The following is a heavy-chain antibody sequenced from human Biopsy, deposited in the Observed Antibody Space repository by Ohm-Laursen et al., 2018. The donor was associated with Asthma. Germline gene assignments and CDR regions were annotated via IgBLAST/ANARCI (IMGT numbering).Heavy chain of an antibody. J-gene: IGHJ6*02. Sequence: SLRLSCAAPGFTFSSYGMHWVRQAPGKGLEWVAVTSYDGSNKYYADSVKGRFTISRDNSKNTLYLQMNSLRAEDTAVYYCARGGGDYLSGYYYYYGMDVWGQGTTVTVSS. D-gene: IGHD4-17*01. CDR2: TSYDGSNK. CDR1: GFTFSSYG. V-gene: IGHV3-30*03. CDR3: ARGGGDYLSGYYYYYGMDV.